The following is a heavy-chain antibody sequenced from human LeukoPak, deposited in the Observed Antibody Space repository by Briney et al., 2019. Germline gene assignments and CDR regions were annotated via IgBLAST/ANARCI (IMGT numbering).Heavy chain of an antibody. J-gene: IGHJ5*02. CDR3: ARGSYSGYDSA. V-gene: IGHV4-38-2*01. Sequence: SETLSLTCAVSGYSISSGYYWGWIRQPPGKGLEWIGSIYHSGSTYYNPSLKSRVTISVDTSKNQFSLKLSSVTAADTAVYYCARGSYSGYDSAWGQGTLVTVSS. D-gene: IGHD5-12*01. CDR2: IYHSGST. CDR1: GYSISSGYY.